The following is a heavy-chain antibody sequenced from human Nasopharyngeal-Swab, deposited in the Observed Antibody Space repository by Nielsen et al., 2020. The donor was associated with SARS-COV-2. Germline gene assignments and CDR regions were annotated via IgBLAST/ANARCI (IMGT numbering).Heavy chain of an antibody. CDR3: VRSSSWYYFDY. D-gene: IGHD6-13*01. CDR2: IYYNGNT. V-gene: IGHV4-39*01. CDR1: GDSIAYRTFY. Sequence: SETLSLTCTVSGDSIAYRTFYWGWLRQPPGKGLEWIGNIYYNGNTYQNPSLKSRLTISVDKSKNQFSLQLSSVTAADTAVYYCVRSSSWYYFDYWAQGTQVTVSS. J-gene: IGHJ4*02.